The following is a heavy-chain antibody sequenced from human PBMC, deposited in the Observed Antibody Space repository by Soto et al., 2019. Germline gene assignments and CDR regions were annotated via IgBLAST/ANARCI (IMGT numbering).Heavy chain of an antibody. CDR3: ARGERQQQRDY. D-gene: IGHD6-13*01. CDR1: ENSFGIVKC. J-gene: IGHJ4*02. V-gene: IGHV4-4*02. Sequence: QVQLQESGPGLWNPSGTLSPTSAVSENSFGIVKCWVWVPQPPGKGLEWIREIYHSGSTNYNPSLKSRVIISVDKSKNQFSLKLSSVTDADTAVYYCARGERQQQRDYWGQGTLVTVSS. CDR2: IYHSGST.